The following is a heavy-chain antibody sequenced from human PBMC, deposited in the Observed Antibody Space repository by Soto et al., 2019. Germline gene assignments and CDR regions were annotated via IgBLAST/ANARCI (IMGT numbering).Heavy chain of an antibody. J-gene: IGHJ4*02. D-gene: IGHD3-3*01. CDR2: ISSDGST. CDR1: GFTVNNIF. CDR3: ARDIFGGSYDFWH. V-gene: IGHV3-66*01. Sequence: EVQVVESGGGLVQPGGSLRLSCAVSGFTVNNIFMTWVRQAPGKGLEWVSVISSDGSTYYADSVKGRFTISRDNSKNTLFIEMRSLRAGDTAVYYCARDIFGGSYDFWHGGQGTLVTVSS.